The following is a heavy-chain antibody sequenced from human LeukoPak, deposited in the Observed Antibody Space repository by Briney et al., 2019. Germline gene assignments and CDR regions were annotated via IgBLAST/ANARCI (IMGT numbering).Heavy chain of an antibody. CDR2: RSYDGANK. D-gene: IGHD3-10*01. V-gene: IGHV3-30*04. J-gene: IGHJ4*02. CDR1: GFTFSSYA. CDR3: AKDWYGSGSYDY. Sequence: GRSLRLSCAASGFTFSSYAMHWVRQAPGKGLEWVAVRSYDGANKHYADSVKGRFTISRDNSKNTLYLQMNSLRAEDTAVYYCAKDWYGSGSYDYWGQGTLVTVSS.